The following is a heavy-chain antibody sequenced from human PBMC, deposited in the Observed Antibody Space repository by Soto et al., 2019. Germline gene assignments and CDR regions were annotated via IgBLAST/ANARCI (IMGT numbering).Heavy chain of an antibody. V-gene: IGHV4-59*01. CDR1: GGSISSYY. CDR2: IHYSGPT. CDR3: ARDLDYCSGGSCYFPAFDI. J-gene: IGHJ3*02. Sequence: QVQLQESGPGLVKPSETLSLTCTVSGGSISSYYWNWIRQTPGKGLEWIGYIHYSGPTNYNTSLGRRVNISVDTSTNQFSLKLRSVTAADTAVYYWARDLDYCSGGSCYFPAFDIWGQGTMVTVSS. D-gene: IGHD2-15*01.